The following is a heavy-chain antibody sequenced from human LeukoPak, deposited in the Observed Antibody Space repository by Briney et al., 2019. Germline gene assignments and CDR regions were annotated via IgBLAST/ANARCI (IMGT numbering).Heavy chain of an antibody. V-gene: IGHV3-7*01. J-gene: IGHJ4*02. Sequence: GGSLRLSCAASGFTFSSYGMSWVRQAPGKGLEWVANIKQDGSEKYYVDSVKGRFTISRDNAKNSLYLQMNSLRAEDTAVYYCARSGYSSGWHDYWGQGTLVTVSS. CDR2: IKQDGSEK. CDR1: GFTFSSYG. D-gene: IGHD6-19*01. CDR3: ARSGYSSGWHDY.